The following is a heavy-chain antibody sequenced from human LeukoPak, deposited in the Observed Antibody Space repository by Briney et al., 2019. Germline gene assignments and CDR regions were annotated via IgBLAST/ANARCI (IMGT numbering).Heavy chain of an antibody. V-gene: IGHV3-33*08. CDR1: GFTFSSYG. CDR2: VWFDGVSK. CDR3: ARDWGGVASNSERLDC. D-gene: IGHD3-10*01. Sequence: GGSLRLSCSASGFTFSSYGMHWVRQAPGKGLEWVAVVWFDGVSKAYADSVKGRFIISRDNSKNTLSLEMNSLRAEDTAVYFCARDWGGVASNSERLDCWGQGTLVTVSS. J-gene: IGHJ4*02.